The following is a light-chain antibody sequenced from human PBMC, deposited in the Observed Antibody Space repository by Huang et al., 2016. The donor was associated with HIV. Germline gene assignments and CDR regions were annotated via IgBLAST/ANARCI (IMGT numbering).Light chain of an antibody. CDR1: QGIANY. CDR3: QGYNSAPVT. J-gene: IGKJ3*01. Sequence: DIQMTQSPTSLSASVGDRVTITCRASQGIANYLAWYQQKPGKVPQLLIYASSTLQSGVPSRFSGSGSVTDFTLTISSLQPEDVATYYCQGYNSAPVTFGPGTKVDLK. CDR2: ASS. V-gene: IGKV1-27*01.